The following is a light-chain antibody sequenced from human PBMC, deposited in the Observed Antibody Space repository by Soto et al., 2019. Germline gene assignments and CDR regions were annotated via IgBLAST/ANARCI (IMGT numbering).Light chain of an antibody. V-gene: IGKV3-20*01. Sequence: EIVLTQSPGTVSLSPGEIATLSFRASQSISRSDLAWYQHKPGQSPRLLIYATSSRATGIPDRFTGGGAGTGFTLTISRLEPEDSAVYYCQQYGSSPTFGGGTKVDIK. CDR2: ATS. J-gene: IGKJ4*01. CDR1: QSISRSD. CDR3: QQYGSSPT.